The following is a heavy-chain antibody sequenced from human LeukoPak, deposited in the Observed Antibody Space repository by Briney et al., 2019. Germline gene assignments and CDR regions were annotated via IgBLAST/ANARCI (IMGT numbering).Heavy chain of an antibody. CDR2: IYYSGST. J-gene: IGHJ6*02. D-gene: IGHD3-3*01. Sequence: SETLSLTCTVSGGSISSYYWSWIRQPPGKGLEWIGYIYYSGSTNYNPSLKSRVTISVDTSKNQFSLKLSSVTAADTAVYYCASRYDFWSGYGLRWGRGMDVWGQGTTVTVSS. CDR3: ASRYDFWSGYGLRWGRGMDV. V-gene: IGHV4-59*12. CDR1: GGSISSYY.